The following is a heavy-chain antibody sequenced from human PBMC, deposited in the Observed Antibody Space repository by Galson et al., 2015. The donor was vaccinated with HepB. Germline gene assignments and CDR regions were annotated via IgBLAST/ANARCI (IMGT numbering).Heavy chain of an antibody. D-gene: IGHD3-22*01. CDR3: ARDGDCYDSSGYFLYYYSYYAMDV. Sequence: ALRIGGAAGGVTVGSLSRNWIRHAPGQGLEWVSAVSGRSSDIYEADSVKGRFTISRDNAKNSLYLQMTSLRAENTAVYSRARDGDCYDSSGYFLYYYSYYAMDVWGQGTTVTVSS. CDR1: GVTVGSLS. V-gene: IGHV3-21*01. J-gene: IGHJ6*02. CDR2: VSGRSSDI.